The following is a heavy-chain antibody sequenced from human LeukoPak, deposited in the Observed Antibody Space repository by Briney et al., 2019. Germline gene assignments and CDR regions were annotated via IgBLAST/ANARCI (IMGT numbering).Heavy chain of an antibody. CDR3: ASVTLSAYDGDY. J-gene: IGHJ4*02. Sequence: APVKVSCKASGYIFTGYYMHWVRQAPGQGLEWMGWISPKSGGTNYAQKFQGRVTMTRDTSISTAYMELSRLRSDDTAVYYCASVTLSAYDGDYRGQGTLVTVS. CDR2: ISPKSGGT. V-gene: IGHV1-2*02. D-gene: IGHD5-12*01. CDR1: GYIFTGYY.